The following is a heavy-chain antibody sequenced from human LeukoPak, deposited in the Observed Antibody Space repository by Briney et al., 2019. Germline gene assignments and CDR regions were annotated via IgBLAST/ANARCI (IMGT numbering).Heavy chain of an antibody. CDR1: GGSISTGDYY. CDR3: ARSPWSTYSHDAFDI. V-gene: IGHV4-31*03. Sequence: SQTLSLTCTVSGGSISTGDYYWNWIRQHPGKGLEWIGYIYHNGRTLYNPSLRSRVTMSVDTSENQFSLRLSSVTAADTAVFYCARSPWSTYSHDAFDIWGQGIMVTVSS. D-gene: IGHD2-15*01. CDR2: IYHNGRT. J-gene: IGHJ3*02.